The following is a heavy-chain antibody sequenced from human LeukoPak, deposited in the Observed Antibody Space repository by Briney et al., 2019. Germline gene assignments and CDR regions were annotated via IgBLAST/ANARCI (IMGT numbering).Heavy chain of an antibody. J-gene: IGHJ4*02. D-gene: IGHD2-15*01. CDR3: AREDTPGSFDY. CDR1: AFTFSSYS. V-gene: IGHV3-21*01. Sequence: GGSLRLSCAASAFTFSSYSMNWVRQAPGKGREWVSSISSSSSYIYYADSVMGRFTISRDNAKNSLYLQMNSLRAEDTSVYYCAREDTPGSFDYWGQGTLVTVSS. CDR2: ISSSSSYI.